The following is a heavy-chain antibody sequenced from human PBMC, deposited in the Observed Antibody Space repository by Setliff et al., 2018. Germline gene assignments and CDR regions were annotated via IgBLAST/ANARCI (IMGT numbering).Heavy chain of an antibody. CDR1: GYTLTELS. V-gene: IGHV1-24*01. Sequence: ASVKVSCKVSGYTLTELSRHWVRQAPGKGLEWMGGFDPEDGETIYAQKFQGRVTMTTDTSTSTAYMELRSLRSDDTAVYYCARDGISTVVPTDYWGQGTLVTVSS. CDR3: ARDGISTVVPTDY. J-gene: IGHJ4*02. D-gene: IGHD4-17*01. CDR2: FDPEDGET.